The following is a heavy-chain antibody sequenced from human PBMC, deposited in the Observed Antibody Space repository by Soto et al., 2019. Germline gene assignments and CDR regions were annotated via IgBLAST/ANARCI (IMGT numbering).Heavy chain of an antibody. D-gene: IGHD4-17*01. CDR2: VNWGGDTT. Sequence: HPGGSLRLSCAASGFTFDDFAMCWVRQVPGKGLEWISLVNWGGDTTFYAESVKGRFIISRDNTKNSVYLQMTSLRSEDSAIYYCAKGATVTTHYQYYGMDVWGQGTTVTVS. CDR1: GFTFDDFA. V-gene: IGHV3-43D*04. CDR3: AKGATVTTHYQYYGMDV. J-gene: IGHJ6*02.